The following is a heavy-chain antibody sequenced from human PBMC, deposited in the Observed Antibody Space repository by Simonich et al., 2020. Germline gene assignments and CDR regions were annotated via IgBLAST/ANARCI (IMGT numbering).Heavy chain of an antibody. CDR3: ARDREVYGSGSYYNY. Sequence: VQLVESGGGLVQPGGSLRLSCAASGFTFSSYWMSWVRQAPGKGLEWVTKKKQEGYEKYYVDPVKGRFTIYRDNAKNSLYLQMNSLRAEDTAVYYCARDREVYGSGSYYNYWGQGTLVTVSS. CDR2: KKQEGYEK. CDR1: GFTFSSYW. J-gene: IGHJ4*02. V-gene: IGHV3-7*01. D-gene: IGHD3-10*01.